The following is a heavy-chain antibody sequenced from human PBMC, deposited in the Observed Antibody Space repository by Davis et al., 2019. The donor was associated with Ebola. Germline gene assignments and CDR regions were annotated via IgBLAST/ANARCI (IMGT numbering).Heavy chain of an antibody. J-gene: IGHJ3*02. CDR2: ISSNGGST. V-gene: IGHV3-64D*06. Sequence: PGGSLRLSCSASGFTFSSYAMHWVRQAPGKGLEYVSAISSNGGSTYYADSVKGRFTISRDNSKNTLYLQMSSLRAEDTAVYYCARDLGMGRRVDAFDIWGQGTMVTVSS. CDR3: ARDLGMGRRVDAFDI. D-gene: IGHD7-27*01. CDR1: GFTFSSYA.